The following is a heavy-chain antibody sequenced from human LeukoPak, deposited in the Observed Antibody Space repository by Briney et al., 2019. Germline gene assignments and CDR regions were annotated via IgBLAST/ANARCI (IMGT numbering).Heavy chain of an antibody. CDR2: ISARSGGT. CDR1: GFTFNNYG. J-gene: IGHJ4*02. D-gene: IGHD6-19*01. CDR3: AKARVPGGQWLASY. V-gene: IGHV3-23*01. Sequence: GGSLRLSCAASGFTFNNYGMSWVRQAPGKGLEWVSTISARSGGTYYADSVKGRFTVSRDNSKNTLHLQMNSLRAEDTAVYYCAKARVPGGQWLASYWGQGTLVTVSS.